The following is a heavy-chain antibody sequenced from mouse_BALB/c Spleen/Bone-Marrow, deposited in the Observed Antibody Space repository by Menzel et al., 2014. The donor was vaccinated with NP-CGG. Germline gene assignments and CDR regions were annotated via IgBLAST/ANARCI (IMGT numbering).Heavy chain of an antibody. V-gene: IGHV1-87*01. Sequence: VKLQESGAELARPGASVKLSCKASGYTFTSYWMQWVKQRPGQGLEWIGAIYPGDGDTRYTQKFKGKATLTADKSSSTAYMQLSSLASEDPAVYYCARGFPFDYWGQGTTLTVSS. J-gene: IGHJ2*01. CDR2: IYPGDGDT. CDR3: ARGFPFDY. CDR1: GYTFTSYW.